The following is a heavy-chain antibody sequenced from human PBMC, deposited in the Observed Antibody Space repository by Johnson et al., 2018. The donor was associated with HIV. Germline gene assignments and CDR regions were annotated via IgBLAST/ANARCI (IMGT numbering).Heavy chain of an antibody. J-gene: IGHJ3*02. D-gene: IGHD3-10*01. Sequence: QVQLVESGGGVVLPGRSLGLSCAASGFSVRNYGMHWVRQAPGKGLEWVSDISDSGGSTYYADSVKGRFTISRDNSKNTLYLQMNSLRAEDTAVYYCARNRISLWFREGAFDIWGQGTMVTVSS. CDR1: GFSVRNYG. CDR3: ARNRISLWFREGAFDI. CDR2: ISDSGGST. V-gene: IGHV3-NL1*01.